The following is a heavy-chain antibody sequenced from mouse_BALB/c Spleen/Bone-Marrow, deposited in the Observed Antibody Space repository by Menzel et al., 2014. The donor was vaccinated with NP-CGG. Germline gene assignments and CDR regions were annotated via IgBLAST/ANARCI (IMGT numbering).Heavy chain of an antibody. Sequence: VKLQEFGAELMKPGASVKISCKATGYTFSGHWIEWVKLGPGHGLEWIGEILPGSGSVKYNEKFRGKATFTADTSSDTAYMQLSILTSEGSAVYYCARPRLSIVVRTDYWGQGTTLTVSS. V-gene: IGHV1-9*01. CDR1: GYTFSGHW. CDR3: ARPRLSIVVRTDY. CDR2: ILPGSGSV. J-gene: IGHJ2*01. D-gene: IGHD2-10*02.